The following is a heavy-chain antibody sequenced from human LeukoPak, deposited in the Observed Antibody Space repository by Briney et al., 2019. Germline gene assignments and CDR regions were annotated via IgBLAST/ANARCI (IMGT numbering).Heavy chain of an antibody. D-gene: IGHD5-18*01. CDR1: GFTFSSYA. CDR3: AKDLELWATVLFRRYGYGSFFDY. V-gene: IGHV3-23*01. Sequence: GGSLRLSCAASGFTFSSYAMSWVRQAPGKGLEWVSAISGSGGSTYYADSVKGRFTISRDNSKNTLYLQMNSLRAEDTAVYYCAKDLELWATVLFRRYGYGSFFDYWGQGTLVTVSS. J-gene: IGHJ4*02. CDR2: ISGSGGST.